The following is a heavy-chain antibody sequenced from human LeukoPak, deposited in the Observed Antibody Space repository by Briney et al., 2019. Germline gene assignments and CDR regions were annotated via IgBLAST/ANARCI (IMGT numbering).Heavy chain of an antibody. CDR2: TNTDGGST. V-gene: IGHV3-74*01. CDR1: GFTFSNYW. Sequence: GGSLRLSCAVSGFTFSNYWMNWVRQVPGKGLVWVSRTNTDGGSTTYVDSVKGRFTISRDNAKNTLYLQMNTLRAEDTAVYYCARAGLSCGGDCYFFDYWGQGALVTVSS. J-gene: IGHJ4*02. D-gene: IGHD2-21*01. CDR3: ARAGLSCGGDCYFFDY.